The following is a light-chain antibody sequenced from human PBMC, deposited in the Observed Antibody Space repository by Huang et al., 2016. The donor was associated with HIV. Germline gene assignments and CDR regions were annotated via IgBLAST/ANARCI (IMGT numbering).Light chain of an antibody. CDR2: DAS. CDR3: QQRDT. CDR1: QSISRN. Sequence: EIVLTQSPATLSLSPGERATLSFRASQSISRNLGWYQQKFGQAPRLFIYDASTRATGIPARFSGSGSGTNFTLNISSLEPEDCAVYYCQQRDTFGPGTRLEIK. V-gene: IGKV3-11*01. J-gene: IGKJ5*01.